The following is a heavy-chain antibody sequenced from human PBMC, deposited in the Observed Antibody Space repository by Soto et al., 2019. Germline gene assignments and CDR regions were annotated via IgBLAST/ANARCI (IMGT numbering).Heavy chain of an antibody. CDR3: AREPNYFDY. J-gene: IGHJ4*02. V-gene: IGHV1-18*01. CDR2: ISAYNGNT. Sequence: QVQLVQSGAEVKKPGASVKVSCKASGYTFTSYGISWVRQAPGQGLEWMGWISAYNGNTKYAQKLQGRVTMTTDTPTGTASLELRSLRSDDRAVYYCAREPNYFDYWGQGTLVTVSS. CDR1: GYTFTSYG.